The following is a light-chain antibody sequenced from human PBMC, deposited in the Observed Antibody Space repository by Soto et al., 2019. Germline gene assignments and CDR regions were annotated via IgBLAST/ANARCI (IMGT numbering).Light chain of an antibody. CDR2: EVS. J-gene: IGLJ1*01. CDR3: SSYAGSNNFCV. CDR1: SSDVGAYNF. Sequence: QSALTQPPSASGSPGQSVTISCTGTSSDVGAYNFVSWYQQHPGNAPKLMMYEVSERPSGVPDRFSGSKSGNTASLTVSGLQAEDEADYYCSSYAGSNNFCVFGTGTKLTVL. V-gene: IGLV2-8*01.